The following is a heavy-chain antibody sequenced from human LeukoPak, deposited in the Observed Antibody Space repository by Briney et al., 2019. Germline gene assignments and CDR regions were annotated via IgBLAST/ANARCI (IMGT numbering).Heavy chain of an antibody. Sequence: PGGSLRLSCAASGFTFSSYSMNWVRQAPGKGLEWVSSISSSSSYIYYADSVKGRFTISRDNAKNSLYLQMNSLRAEDTAVYYCAREPRGPPPYWYFDLWGQGTLVTVSS. J-gene: IGHJ2*01. CDR1: GFTFSSYS. D-gene: IGHD3-10*01. CDR3: AREPRGPPPYWYFDL. V-gene: IGHV3-21*01. CDR2: ISSSSSYI.